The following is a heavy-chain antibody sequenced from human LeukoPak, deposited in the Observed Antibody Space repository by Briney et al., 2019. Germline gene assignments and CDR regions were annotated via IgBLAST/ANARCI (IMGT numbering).Heavy chain of an antibody. CDR3: ARPLSLGYCSGGSCYGRGAWFDR. Sequence: KPSETLSLTCTVSGGSISSSSYYWGWIRQPPGKGLEWIGQIYHSGSTNYNPSLKSRVTISVDKSKNQFSLKLRSVTAADTAVYYLARPLSLGYCSGGSCYGRGAWFDRWGQGTLVTVSS. J-gene: IGHJ5*02. D-gene: IGHD2-15*01. CDR2: IYHSGST. CDR1: GGSISSSSYY. V-gene: IGHV4-39*07.